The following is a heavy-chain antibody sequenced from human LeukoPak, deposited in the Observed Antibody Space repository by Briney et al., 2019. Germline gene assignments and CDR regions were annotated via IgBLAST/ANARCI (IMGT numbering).Heavy chain of an antibody. CDR2: VNPGDSDT. V-gene: IGHV5-51*01. Sequence: GESLKIPCKGSGYSFANYWIAWVRQMPGTGLEWMGIVNPGDSDTRYSPSFQGQVTISADKSISTASLQWSSLKASDTAMYYCARHYSGSYHWSLEYWGQGTLVTVSS. J-gene: IGHJ4*02. D-gene: IGHD1-26*01. CDR1: GYSFANYW. CDR3: ARHYSGSYHWSLEY.